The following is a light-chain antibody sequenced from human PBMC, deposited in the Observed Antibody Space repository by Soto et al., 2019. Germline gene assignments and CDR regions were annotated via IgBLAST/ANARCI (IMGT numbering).Light chain of an antibody. CDR1: QRVSSSY. Sequence: ENVLTQSPGTLSLSPGERATLSCRASQRVSSSYLAWDQQKPGQAPRLLIYGASSRATGIPDRFSGSGSGTDFTLTISRLEPEDFAVYYCQQYGSSPETFGQGTKVEIK. CDR3: QQYGSSPET. CDR2: GAS. J-gene: IGKJ1*01. V-gene: IGKV3-20*01.